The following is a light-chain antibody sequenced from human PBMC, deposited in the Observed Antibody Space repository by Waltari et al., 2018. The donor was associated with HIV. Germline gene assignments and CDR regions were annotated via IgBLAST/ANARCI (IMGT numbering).Light chain of an antibody. CDR3: QSYDSSLSRRV. Sequence: QSVLTQPPSVSGAPGQRVTISCTGSSSNIGAGYDVHWYQQLPGTAPKLLIYGNSNRPSGVPDLFSGSKSGTSASLAITGLQAEDEADYYCQSYDSSLSRRVFGTGTKVTVL. V-gene: IGLV1-40*01. J-gene: IGLJ1*01. CDR2: GNS. CDR1: SSNIGAGYD.